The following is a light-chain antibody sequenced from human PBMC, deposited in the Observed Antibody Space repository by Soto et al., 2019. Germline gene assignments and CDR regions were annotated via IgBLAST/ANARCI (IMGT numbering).Light chain of an antibody. Sequence: EIVLAQSAGTLSLSPGERATLSCRASQSVSSNYLAWYQQKPGQAPRLLIYASSSRATGIPDRFSGSGSGTDFTLTIGRLEPEDFAVYYCHQYGSSPWTFGQGTRVEIK. J-gene: IGKJ1*01. CDR3: HQYGSSPWT. CDR2: ASS. CDR1: QSVSSNY. V-gene: IGKV3-20*01.